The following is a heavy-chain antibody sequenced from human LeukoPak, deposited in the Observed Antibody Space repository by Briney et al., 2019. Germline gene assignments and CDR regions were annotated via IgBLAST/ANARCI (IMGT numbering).Heavy chain of an antibody. V-gene: IGHV3-21*01. CDR3: ASLKLLWFGDTYEDFDY. Sequence: PGGSLRLSCAASGFTFSSYSMNWVRQAPGKGLEWVSSISSSSYIYYADSVKGRFTISRDNAKNSLYLQMNSLRAEDTAVYYCASLKLLWFGDTYEDFDYWGQGTLVTVSS. D-gene: IGHD3-10*01. J-gene: IGHJ4*02. CDR2: ISSSSYI. CDR1: GFTFSSYS.